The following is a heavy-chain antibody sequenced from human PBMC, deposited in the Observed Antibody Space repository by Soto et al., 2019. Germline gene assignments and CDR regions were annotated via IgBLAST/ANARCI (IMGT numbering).Heavy chain of an antibody. D-gene: IGHD4-4*01. V-gene: IGHV4-4*07. Sequence: QVQLQESGPRLVKPSETLSLTCTVSGGSISSHFWTWIRLPPGMGLEWIGNIHSSGKTDYYASLKNRVTMSPETSNNTSSLKLSSTTAADTAIYYCPGYDYTEILAAFEIWGQAKMMTFSS. CDR2: IHSSGKT. J-gene: IGHJ3*02. CDR1: GGSISSHF. CDR3: PGYDYTEILAAFEI.